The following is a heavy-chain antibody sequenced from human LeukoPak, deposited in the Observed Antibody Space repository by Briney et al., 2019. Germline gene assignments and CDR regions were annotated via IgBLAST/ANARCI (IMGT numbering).Heavy chain of an antibody. CDR1: GGSIGSYY. CDR2: IYTSGST. CDR3: ARGGPTVAYGTDPFDY. V-gene: IGHV4-4*07. J-gene: IGHJ4*02. Sequence: SETLSLTCTVSGGSIGSYYWSWIRQPAGKGLEWIGRIYTSGSTNYNPSLKSRVTMSVDTSKNQFSLKLRSVTAADTAVYYCARGGPTVAYGTDPFDYWGQGTLVTVSS. D-gene: IGHD6-19*01.